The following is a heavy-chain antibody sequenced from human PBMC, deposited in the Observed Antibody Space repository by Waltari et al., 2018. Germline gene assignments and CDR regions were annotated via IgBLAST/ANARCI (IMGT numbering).Heavy chain of an antibody. CDR1: GGSFSGYY. CDR2: INHSGST. D-gene: IGHD1-26*01. V-gene: IGHV4-34*01. J-gene: IGHJ3*02. Sequence: QVQLQQWGAGLLKPSETLSLTCAVYGGSFSGYYWSWIRQPPGKGLEWIGEINHSGSTNDNPSLKSRVTISVDTSKNQFSLKLSSVTAADTAVYYCARYSGTQRDAFDIWGQGTMVTVSS. CDR3: ARYSGTQRDAFDI.